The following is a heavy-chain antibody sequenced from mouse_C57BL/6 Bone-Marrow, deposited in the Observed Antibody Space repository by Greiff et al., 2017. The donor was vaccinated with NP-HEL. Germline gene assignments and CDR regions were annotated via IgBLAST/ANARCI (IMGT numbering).Heavy chain of an antibody. J-gene: IGHJ1*03. Sequence: VQLQQSGAELAKPGASVKLSCKASGYTFTSYWMHWVKQRPGQGLEWIGYINPSSGYTKYNQKFKDKATLTADKSSSTAYMQLSSLTSEDSAVYYCASPYRNWYFDVWGTGTTVTVSS. V-gene: IGHV1-7*01. CDR3: ASPYRNWYFDV. D-gene: IGHD2-14*01. CDR2: INPSSGYT. CDR1: GYTFTSYW.